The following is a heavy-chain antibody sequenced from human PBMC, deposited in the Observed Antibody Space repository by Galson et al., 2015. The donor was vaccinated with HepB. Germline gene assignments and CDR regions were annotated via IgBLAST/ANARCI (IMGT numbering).Heavy chain of an antibody. CDR1: GYTFTSYG. Sequence: SVKVSCKASGYTFTSYGIGWVRQAPGQGLEWMGWISAYNGNTNYAQKLQGRVTMTTDTSTSTAYMELRSLRSDDTAVYYCARAHPLRYFDWSEYYYYGMDVWGQGTTVTVSS. CDR3: ARAHPLRYFDWSEYYYYGMDV. J-gene: IGHJ6*02. V-gene: IGHV1-18*04. CDR2: ISAYNGNT. D-gene: IGHD3-9*01.